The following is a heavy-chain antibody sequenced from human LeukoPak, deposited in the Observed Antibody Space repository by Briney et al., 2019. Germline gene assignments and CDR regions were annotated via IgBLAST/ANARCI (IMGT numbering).Heavy chain of an antibody. CDR3: ARTNIAARLSYYYMDV. Sequence: SVKVSCKASGGTFSSYAISWVRQAPGQGLEWMGRIIPIFGTANYAQKFQGRVTITTDKSTSTAYMELSSLRSEDTAVYYCARTNIAARLSYYYMDVWGKGTTVTVSS. V-gene: IGHV1-69*05. CDR2: IIPIFGTA. D-gene: IGHD6-6*01. CDR1: GGTFSSYA. J-gene: IGHJ6*03.